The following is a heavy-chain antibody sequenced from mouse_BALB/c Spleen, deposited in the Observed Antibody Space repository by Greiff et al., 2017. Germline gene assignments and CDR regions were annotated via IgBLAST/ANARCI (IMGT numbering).Heavy chain of an antibody. J-gene: IGHJ4*01. V-gene: IGHV14-3*02. CDR3: VNYDGSSYRYAMDY. CDR2: IDPANGNT. Sequence: VQLQQSGAELVKPGASVKLSCTASGFNIKDTYMHWVKQRPEQGLEWIGRIDPANGNTKYDPKFQGKATITADTSSNTAYLQLSSLTSEDTAVYYCVNYDGSSYRYAMDYWGQGTSVTVAS. CDR1: GFNIKDTY. D-gene: IGHD1-1*01.